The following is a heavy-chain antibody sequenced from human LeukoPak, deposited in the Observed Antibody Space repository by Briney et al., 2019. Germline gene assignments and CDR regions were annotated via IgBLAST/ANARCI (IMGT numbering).Heavy chain of an antibody. CDR2: INKGGSEK. V-gene: IGHV3-7*01. CDR3: ARDPVQDFDF. CDR1: GFTFTNYW. J-gene: IGHJ4*02. Sequence: GGSLRLSCAASGFTFTNYWMTWVRQAPGKGLEWVANINKGGSEKQYVDSVKGRFTISRDNPKNSVYLQMSSLRVEDSAVYYCARDPVQDFDFWGQGIMVTVSS.